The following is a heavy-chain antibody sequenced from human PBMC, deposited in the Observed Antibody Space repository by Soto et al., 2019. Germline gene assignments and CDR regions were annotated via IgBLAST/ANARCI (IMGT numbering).Heavy chain of an antibody. Sequence: SETLSLTCTVSGGSISSYYWSWIRQPPGKGLEWIGYIYYSGSTNYNPSLKSRVTISVDTSKNQFSLKLSSVTAADTAVYYCARLSSGWRLEYNWFDPWGKGPLVTVSS. J-gene: IGHJ5*02. CDR3: ARLSSGWRLEYNWFDP. D-gene: IGHD6-19*01. CDR2: IYYSGST. CDR1: GGSISSYY. V-gene: IGHV4-59*08.